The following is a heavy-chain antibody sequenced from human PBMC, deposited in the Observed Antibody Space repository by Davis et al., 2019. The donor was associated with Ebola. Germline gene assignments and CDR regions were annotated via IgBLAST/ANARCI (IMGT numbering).Heavy chain of an antibody. CDR2: IKQDGSEI. CDR1: GFTFSSYW. Sequence: GESLKISCAVSGFTFSSYWMSWVRQAPGKGLEWVANIKQDGSEIHYVDSVKGRFTISRDNTKNSLYLQMNSLRAEDTAVYYCARDALYYYGSGREFAFDIWGQGTMVTVSS. J-gene: IGHJ3*02. CDR3: ARDALYYYGSGREFAFDI. D-gene: IGHD3-10*01. V-gene: IGHV3-7*01.